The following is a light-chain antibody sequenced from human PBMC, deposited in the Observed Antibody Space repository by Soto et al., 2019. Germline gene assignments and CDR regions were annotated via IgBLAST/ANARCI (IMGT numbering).Light chain of an antibody. Sequence: EIVMTQSPATLSVSPGERATLSCRASQSVSSNLAWYQQKPGQAPRRLIYGASTRATGIPARFSGSGSGTEFTLTISSLQSEDFAVYYCQQYNNWPLTFGGGTKVEIQ. J-gene: IGKJ4*01. CDR2: GAS. CDR1: QSVSSN. V-gene: IGKV3-15*01. CDR3: QQYNNWPLT.